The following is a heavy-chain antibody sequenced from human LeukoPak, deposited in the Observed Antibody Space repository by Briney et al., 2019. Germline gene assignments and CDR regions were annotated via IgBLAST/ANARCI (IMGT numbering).Heavy chain of an antibody. CDR1: GYTFTGYY. J-gene: IGHJ5*02. V-gene: IGHV1-2*02. CDR2: INPNSGGT. Sequence: ASVKVSCKASGYTFTGYYMHWVRQTPGQGREWMGWINPNSGGTNYAQKFQGRVTMTRDTSISTAYMELSRLRSDDTAVYYCARPTTETTVTTRLQYNWFDPWGQGTLVTVSS. D-gene: IGHD4-17*01. CDR3: ARPTTETTVTTRLQYNWFDP.